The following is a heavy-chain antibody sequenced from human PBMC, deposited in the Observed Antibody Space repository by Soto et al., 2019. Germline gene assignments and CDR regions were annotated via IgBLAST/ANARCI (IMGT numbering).Heavy chain of an antibody. CDR2: ISSSSSYI. J-gene: IGHJ4*02. V-gene: IGHV3-21*01. Sequence: PGGSLRLSCAASGFTFSSYSMNWVRQAPGKGLEWVSSISSSSSYIYYADSVKGRFTISRDNAKNSLYLQMNSLRAEDTAVYYCARDNERNVGQSITMVRGVIIPLDYWGQGTLVTVSS. CDR1: GFTFSSYS. CDR3: ARDNERNVGQSITMVRGVIIPLDY. D-gene: IGHD3-10*01.